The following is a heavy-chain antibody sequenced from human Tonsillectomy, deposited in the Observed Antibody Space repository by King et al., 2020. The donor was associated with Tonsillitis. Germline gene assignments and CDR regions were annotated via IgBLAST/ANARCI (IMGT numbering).Heavy chain of an antibody. CDR1: GGSISSYY. D-gene: IGHD2/OR15-2a*01. CDR3: SREHLPTISTHWFDP. J-gene: IGHJ5*02. V-gene: IGHV4-4*07. Sequence: QLQESGPGLVKPSETLSLTCTVSGGSISSYYWSWIRQPAGKGLEWIGRIYTSGSTNYNPSLKSRVTISVDTSKNQFSLKLSSVTAADTAVYYFSREHLPTISTHWFDPWGQGTLVTVSS. CDR2: IYTSGST.